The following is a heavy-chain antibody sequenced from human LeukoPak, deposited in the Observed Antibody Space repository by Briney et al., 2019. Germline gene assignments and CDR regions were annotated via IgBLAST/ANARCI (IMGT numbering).Heavy chain of an antibody. V-gene: IGHV4-61*01. Sequence: PSETLSLTCSVSGDSISTSSYYWSWIRQPPGKGLEWIGYIYYSGSTNYNPSLKSRVTISVDTSKNQFSLKLSSVTAADTAVYYCARDVSDSEPGYNWFDPWGQGTLVTVSS. CDR2: IYYSGST. CDR3: ARDVSDSEPGYNWFDP. D-gene: IGHD2-21*01. J-gene: IGHJ5*02. CDR1: GDSISTSSYY.